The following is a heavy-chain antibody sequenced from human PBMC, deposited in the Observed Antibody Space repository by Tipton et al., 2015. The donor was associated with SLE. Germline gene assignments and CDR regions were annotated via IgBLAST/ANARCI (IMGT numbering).Heavy chain of an antibody. CDR1: GGSFSGYY. D-gene: IGHD7-27*01. CDR2: INHSGST. Sequence: TLSLTCAVYGGSFSGYYWSWIRQPPGKGLEWIGEINHSGSTNYNPSLKSRVTISVDTSKNQFSLKLSSVTAADTAVYYCAGSWGWYFDYWGQGTLVTVSS. V-gene: IGHV4-34*01. J-gene: IGHJ4*02. CDR3: AGSWGWYFDY.